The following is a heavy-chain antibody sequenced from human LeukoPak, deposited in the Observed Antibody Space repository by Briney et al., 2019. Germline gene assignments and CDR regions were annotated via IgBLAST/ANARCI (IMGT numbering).Heavy chain of an antibody. CDR3: ARLGDGDYGDY. CDR1: GVSISSSSYY. Sequence: SETLSLTCTVSGVSISSSSYYWGWIRQPPGKGLEWIGSIYYSGSTYYNPSLKSRVTISVDTSKNQFSLKLNSVTAADTAVYYCARLGDGDYGDYWGQGTLVTVSS. D-gene: IGHD3-10*01. J-gene: IGHJ4*02. CDR2: IYYSGST. V-gene: IGHV4-39*01.